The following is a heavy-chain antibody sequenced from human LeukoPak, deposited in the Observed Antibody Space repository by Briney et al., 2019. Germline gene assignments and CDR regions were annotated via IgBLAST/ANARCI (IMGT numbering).Heavy chain of an antibody. CDR2: ISTYNGDT. CDR3: ATTPGGRSWSHWFDP. V-gene: IGHV1-18*01. J-gene: IGHJ5*02. Sequence: ASVKVSCKTSGYSFTSYSITWVRQAPGQGLEWMGWISTYNGDTYCSQKVQGRVTLTTDPSASTAYMELRSLRSDDTAEYYCATTPGGRSWSHWFDPWGQGTLVIVSS. D-gene: IGHD3-16*01. CDR1: GYSFTSYS.